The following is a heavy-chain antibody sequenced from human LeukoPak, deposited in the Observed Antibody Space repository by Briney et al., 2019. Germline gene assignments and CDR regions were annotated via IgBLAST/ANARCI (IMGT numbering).Heavy chain of an antibody. Sequence: PGGSLRLACAASGFTVSSNYISWVRQAPGKGLDWVSVIYSGGSTYYADSVKGRFTISRDNSKNTLYLQMNSLRAEDTAVYYCARDGARGYYDSSGPWVWGLWGQGALVTVSS. CDR1: GFTVSSNY. J-gene: IGHJ4*02. D-gene: IGHD3-22*01. V-gene: IGHV3-53*01. CDR2: IYSGGST. CDR3: ARDGARGYYDSSGPWVWGL.